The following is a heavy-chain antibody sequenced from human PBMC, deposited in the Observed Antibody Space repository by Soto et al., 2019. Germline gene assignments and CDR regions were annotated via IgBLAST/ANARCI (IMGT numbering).Heavy chain of an antibody. Sequence: ASVKISCKASGYTFTSYGISWVRQAPGQGLEWMGWISAYNGNTNYAQKLQGRVTMTTDTSTSTAYMELRSLRSDDTAVYYCARDRAVASRNWFDHWGQGTLVNGSS. J-gene: IGHJ5*02. V-gene: IGHV1-18*04. D-gene: IGHD6-19*01. CDR3: ARDRAVASRNWFDH. CDR2: ISAYNGNT. CDR1: GYTFTSYG.